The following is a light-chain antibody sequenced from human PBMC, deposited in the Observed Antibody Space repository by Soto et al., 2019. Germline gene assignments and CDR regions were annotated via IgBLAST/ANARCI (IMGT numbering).Light chain of an antibody. CDR3: QQYGSSPLT. J-gene: IGKJ4*01. CDR1: QSVSSSY. Sequence: EIVLTQSPGTLSLSPGERATLSCRASQSVSSSYLAWYQQKPGPAPRLLIYGASSRATGITDRFSGSGSGTDFTLTISRLEPEDFAVYYCQQYGSSPLTFGGGTKVEIK. V-gene: IGKV3-20*01. CDR2: GAS.